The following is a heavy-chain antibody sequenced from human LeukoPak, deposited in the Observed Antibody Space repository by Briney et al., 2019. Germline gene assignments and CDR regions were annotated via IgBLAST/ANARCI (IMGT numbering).Heavy chain of an antibody. CDR3: ARDLAEYYDILTGPLFDY. V-gene: IGHV1-69*04. D-gene: IGHD3-9*01. CDR2: IIPILGIA. Sequence: SVKVSCKASGCTFSSYAMSWVRQAPGQGLEWVGRIIPILGIANYAQTVQGRVSITGDKSTNTLYMQMRSLRSEATAVYYCARDLAEYYDILTGPLFDYWGQGTQVTVSS. CDR1: GCTFSSYA. J-gene: IGHJ4*02.